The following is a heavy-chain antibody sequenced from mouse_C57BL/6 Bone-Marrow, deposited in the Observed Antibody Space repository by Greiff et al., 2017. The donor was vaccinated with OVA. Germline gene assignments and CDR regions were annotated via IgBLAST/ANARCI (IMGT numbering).Heavy chain of an antibody. D-gene: IGHD2-3*01. CDR3: ARIYDGYYGFAY. J-gene: IGHJ3*01. Sequence: QVQLQQPGAELVKPGASVKVSCKASGYTFTSYWMHWVKQRPGQGLEWIGRIHPSDSDTNYNQKFKGKATLTVDKSSSTAYMQLSSLTSEDSAIYYCARIYDGYYGFAYWGQGTLVTVSA. CDR1: GYTFTSYW. CDR2: IHPSDSDT. V-gene: IGHV1-74*01.